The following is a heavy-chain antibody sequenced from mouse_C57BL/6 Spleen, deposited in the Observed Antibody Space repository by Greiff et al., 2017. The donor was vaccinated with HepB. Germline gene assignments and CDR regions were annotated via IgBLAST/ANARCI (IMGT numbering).Heavy chain of an antibody. D-gene: IGHD1-1*01. CDR1: GYTFTSYW. J-gene: IGHJ3*01. V-gene: IGHV1-69*01. CDR2: IDPSDSYT. CDR3: ARSDYGSAWFAY. Sequence: QVQLQQPGAELVMPGASVKLSCKASGYTFTSYWMHWVKQRPGQGLEWIGEIDPSDSYTNYNQKFKGKSTLTVDNSSSTAYMQLSSLTSEDSAVYYCARSDYGSAWFAYWGQGTLVTVSA.